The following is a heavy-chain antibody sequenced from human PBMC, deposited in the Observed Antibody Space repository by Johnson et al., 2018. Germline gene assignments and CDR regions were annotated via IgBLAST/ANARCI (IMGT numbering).Heavy chain of an antibody. CDR3: AREGDYGYFDY. CDR2: ISSSSSYI. J-gene: IGHJ4*02. V-gene: IGHV3-21*06. CDR1: GFTFSFYS. D-gene: IGHD4/OR15-4a*01. Sequence: VQLVQSGGGLVKXGGSXRLXCAASGFTFSFYSMTWVRQAPGKGLECVSKISSSSSYIYYAESVKGRLAISRDNAKNSLYLLMNSLRAEDTAVYYCAREGDYGYFDYWGQGTLVTVSS.